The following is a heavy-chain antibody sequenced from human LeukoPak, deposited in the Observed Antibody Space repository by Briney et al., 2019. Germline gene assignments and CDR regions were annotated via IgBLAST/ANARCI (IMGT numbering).Heavy chain of an antibody. CDR3: AGEAIRPGWPTTPDIVVVVAAIGGWFDP. CDR1: GYTFTGYY. D-gene: IGHD2-15*01. V-gene: IGHV1-2*02. CDR2: INPNSGGT. J-gene: IGHJ5*02. Sequence: ASVKVSCKASGYTFTGYYMHWVRQAPGQGLEWMGWINPNSGGTNYAQKFQGRVTMTRDTSISTAYMELSRLRSDDTAVYYCAGEAIRPGWPTTPDIVVVVAAIGGWFDPWDQGTLVTVSS.